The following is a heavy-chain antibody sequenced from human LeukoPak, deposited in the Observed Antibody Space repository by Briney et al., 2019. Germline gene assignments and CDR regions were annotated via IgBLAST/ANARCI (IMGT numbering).Heavy chain of an antibody. D-gene: IGHD3-22*01. J-gene: IGHJ3*02. CDR1: GFTFSSYW. Sequence: GGSLRLSCAASGFTFSSYWMSWVRQAPGKELEWVANIKQDGSEKYYVDSVKGRFTISRDNAKNSLYLQMNSLRAEDTAVYYCARDFKSGSDAFDIWGQGTMVTVSS. CDR3: ARDFKSGSDAFDI. CDR2: IKQDGSEK. V-gene: IGHV3-7*01.